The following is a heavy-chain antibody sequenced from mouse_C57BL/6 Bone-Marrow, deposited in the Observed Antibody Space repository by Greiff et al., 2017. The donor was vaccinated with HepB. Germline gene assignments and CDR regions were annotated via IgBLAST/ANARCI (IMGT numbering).Heavy chain of an antibody. J-gene: IGHJ3*01. V-gene: IGHV1-80*01. CDR1: GYAFSSYW. Sequence: VQLQQSGAELVKPGASVKISCKASGYAFSSYWMNWVKQRPGKGLEWIGQIYPGDGDTNYNGKFKGKATLTADKSSSTAYMQLSSLTSEDSAVYFCARAADGNYLVAYWRQGTLVTVSA. D-gene: IGHD2-1*01. CDR3: ARAADGNYLVAY. CDR2: IYPGDGDT.